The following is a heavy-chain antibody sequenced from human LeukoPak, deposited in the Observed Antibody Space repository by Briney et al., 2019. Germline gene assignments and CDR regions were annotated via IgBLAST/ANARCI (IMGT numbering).Heavy chain of an antibody. CDR3: ARLGLHGSGTYYFFDY. CDR2: IHPNTGDT. Sequence: GASVKVSCKASAQSLTGYFIHWVRPDPGQGLEWVGRIHPNTGDTIYAQNCQGRVTVTSATSISTAYMELSRLTSDDTAVYFCARLGLHGSGTYYFFDYWGQGTLVTVSS. J-gene: IGHJ4*02. V-gene: IGHV1-2*06. CDR1: AQSLTGYF. D-gene: IGHD3-10*01.